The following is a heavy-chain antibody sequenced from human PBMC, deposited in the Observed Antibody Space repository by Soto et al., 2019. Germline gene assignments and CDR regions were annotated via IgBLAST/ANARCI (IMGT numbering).Heavy chain of an antibody. Sequence: GGSLRLSCEASGFTFISYAMSWVREAPGKGLEWVSAISGSAVSTYYAGSVRGRFTISRDNSKNTLYLQMKSLRAEDTAVYYCAKDFPCYPHGAFDSSVQGTMFT. D-gene: IGHD5-18*01. J-gene: IGHJ3*02. CDR1: GFTFISYA. CDR2: ISGSAVST. V-gene: IGHV3-23*01. CDR3: AKDFPCYPHGAFDS.